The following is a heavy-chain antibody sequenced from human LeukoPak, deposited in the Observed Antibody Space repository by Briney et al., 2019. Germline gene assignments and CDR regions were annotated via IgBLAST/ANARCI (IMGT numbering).Heavy chain of an antibody. D-gene: IGHD3-16*02. V-gene: IGHV4-34*01. CDR1: GGSFSGYY. CDR3: ARDPTYYDYVWGSYRPPFDY. CDR2: INHSGST. J-gene: IGHJ4*02. Sequence: SETLSLTCAVYGGSFSGYYWSWIRQPPGRGLEWIGEINHSGSTNYNPSLKSRVTISVDTSKNQFSLKLSSVTAADTAVYYCARDPTYYDYVWGSYRPPFDYWGQGTLVTVSS.